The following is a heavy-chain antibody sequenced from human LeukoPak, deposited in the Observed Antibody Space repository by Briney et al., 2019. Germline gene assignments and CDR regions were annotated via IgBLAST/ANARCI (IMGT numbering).Heavy chain of an antibody. CDR2: IYTSGST. V-gene: IGHV4-61*02. CDR1: GGSISSGGYS. Sequence: SETLSLTCTVSGGSISSGGYSWSWIRQPAGKGLEWIGRIYTSGSTNYNPSLKSRVTMSVDTSKNQFSLKLSSVTAADTAVYYCARIYCSGGSCYFDYWGQGTLVTVSS. CDR3: ARIYCSGGSCYFDY. D-gene: IGHD2-15*01. J-gene: IGHJ4*02.